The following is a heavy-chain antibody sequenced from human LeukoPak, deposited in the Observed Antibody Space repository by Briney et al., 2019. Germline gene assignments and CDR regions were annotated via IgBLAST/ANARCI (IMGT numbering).Heavy chain of an antibody. V-gene: IGHV4-39*07. J-gene: IGHJ6*03. CDR2: IYYSGST. D-gene: IGHD3-9*01. CDR3: ARGAQTYYDILTGYYNGYYYYYMDV. CDR1: GGSISSSSYY. Sequence: SETLSLTCTVSGGSISSSSYYWGWIRQPPGKGLEWIGSIYYSGSTYYNPSLKSRVTISVDTSKNQFSLKLSSVTAADTAVYYCARGAQTYYDILTGYYNGYYYYYMDVWGKGTTVTISS.